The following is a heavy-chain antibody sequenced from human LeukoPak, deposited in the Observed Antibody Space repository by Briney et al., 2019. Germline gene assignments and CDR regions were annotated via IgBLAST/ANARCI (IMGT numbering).Heavy chain of an antibody. V-gene: IGHV4-59*08. D-gene: IGHD4-17*01. Sequence: SETLSLTCSVSGGSIIGHWWGWIRQPPGKGLEWIGDVFYSGSNNYNPSLKSRLTISLDTSKNQFSLNLRSVTATDTAMYYCARRNTADASIDFWGQGTLVTASS. CDR1: GGSIIGHW. CDR2: VFYSGSN. CDR3: ARRNTADASIDF. J-gene: IGHJ4*02.